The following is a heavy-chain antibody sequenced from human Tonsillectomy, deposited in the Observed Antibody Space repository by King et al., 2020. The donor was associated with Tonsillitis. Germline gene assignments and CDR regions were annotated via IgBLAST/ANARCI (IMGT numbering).Heavy chain of an antibody. V-gene: IGHV1-69*12. CDR3: ASSIVGPKGPFDY. J-gene: IGHJ4*02. Sequence: QLVQSGAEVKKPGSSVKVSCKASGGTFSSYAISWVRQAPGQGLEWMGGIIPIFGTANYAQRFQGRVTINADESTSTAYMELSSLRSEDTAVYYCASSIVGPKGPFDYWGQGTLVTVSS. D-gene: IGHD1-26*01. CDR1: GGTFSSYA. CDR2: IIPIFGTA.